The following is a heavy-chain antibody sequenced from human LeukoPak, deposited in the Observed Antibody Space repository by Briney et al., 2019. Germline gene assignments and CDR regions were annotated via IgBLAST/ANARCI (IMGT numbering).Heavy chain of an antibody. J-gene: IGHJ6*03. CDR2: MNPNSGNT. Sequence: ASVKVSCKASGYTFTSYDINWVRQATGQGLEWMGWMNPNSGNTGYAQKFQGRVTITRNTSISPAYMELSSLRSEDTAVYYCARGRSVSTVATMWYYYYYMDVWGKGTTVTVSS. CDR1: GYTFTSYD. V-gene: IGHV1-8*03. D-gene: IGHD5-12*01. CDR3: ARGRSVSTVATMWYYYYYMDV.